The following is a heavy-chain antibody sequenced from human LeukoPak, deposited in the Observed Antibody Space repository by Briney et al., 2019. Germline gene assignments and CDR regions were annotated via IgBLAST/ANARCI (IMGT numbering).Heavy chain of an antibody. J-gene: IGHJ4*02. CDR3: ARDRPYGGKGDFDY. CDR1: GFSVSSNY. V-gene: IGHV3-66*01. CDR2: IHSDGST. D-gene: IGHD4-23*01. Sequence: GGSLRLSCAASGFSVSSNYMNWVRQAPGKGLEWVSVIHSDGSTYYADSVKGRFTISRDNSKNTLYLQMNSLRAEDTAVYYCARDRPYGGKGDFDYWGQGTLVTVSS.